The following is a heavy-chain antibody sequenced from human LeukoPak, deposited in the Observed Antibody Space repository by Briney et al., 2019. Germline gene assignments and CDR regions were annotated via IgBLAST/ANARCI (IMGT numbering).Heavy chain of an antibody. CDR2: IYYSGST. CDR3: ARELVADNWFDP. V-gene: IGHV4-34*01. D-gene: IGHD2-15*01. CDR1: GGSFSGYY. Sequence: SETLSLTCAVYGGSFSGYYWSWIRQPPGKGLEWIGSIYYSGSTYYNPSLKSRVTISVDTSKNQFSLKLSSVTAADTAVYYCARELVADNWFDPWGQGTLVTVSS. J-gene: IGHJ5*02.